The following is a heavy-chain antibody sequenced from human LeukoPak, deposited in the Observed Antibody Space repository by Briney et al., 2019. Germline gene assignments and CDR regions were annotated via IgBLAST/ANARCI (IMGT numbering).Heavy chain of an antibody. Sequence: PGGSLRLPCAASGFTFSRYSMNWVRQAPGKGLEWVSSISSSSSYIYYADSVKGRFTISRDNAKNSLYLQMNSLRAEDTAIYYCATKRAVRGDYWGQGTLVTVSS. CDR2: ISSSSSYI. J-gene: IGHJ4*02. V-gene: IGHV3-21*01. CDR3: ATKRAVRGDY. D-gene: IGHD3-10*01. CDR1: GFTFSRYS.